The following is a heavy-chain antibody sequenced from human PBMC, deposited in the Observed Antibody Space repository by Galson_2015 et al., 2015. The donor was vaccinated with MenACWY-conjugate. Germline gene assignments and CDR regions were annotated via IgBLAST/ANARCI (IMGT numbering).Heavy chain of an antibody. Sequence: SLRLSCAASGFTLSSYWMSWARQAPGKGLEWVASIKQDGNDKEYLDSVKGRFTISRDNARNSLYLQMNSLRAEDTAIYYCARGPRGQLPGVDLDYWGQGTLVTVSS. J-gene: IGHJ4*02. D-gene: IGHD1-26*01. V-gene: IGHV3-7*03. CDR3: ARGPRGQLPGVDLDY. CDR2: IKQDGNDK. CDR1: GFTLSSYW.